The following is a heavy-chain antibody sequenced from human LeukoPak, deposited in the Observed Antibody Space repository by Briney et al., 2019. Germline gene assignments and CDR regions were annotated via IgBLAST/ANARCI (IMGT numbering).Heavy chain of an antibody. CDR3: ARDLPIYCSSTSCYTAESY. CDR1: GYTFGDYY. J-gene: IGHJ4*02. V-gene: IGHV1-2*02. CDR2: INPNSGGT. D-gene: IGHD2-2*02. Sequence: ASVKVSCKASGYTFGDYYLHWVRQAPGQGLEWMGWINPNSGGTNYAQKFQGRVTMTRDTSISTAYMELSRLRSDDTAVYYCARDLPIYCSSTSCYTAESYWGQGTLVTVSS.